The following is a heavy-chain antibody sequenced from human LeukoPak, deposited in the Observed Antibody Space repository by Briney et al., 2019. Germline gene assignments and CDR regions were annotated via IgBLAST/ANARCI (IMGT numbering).Heavy chain of an antibody. V-gene: IGHV3-23*01. J-gene: IGHJ4*02. Sequence: PGGSLRLSCAASGFTFSSYAMSWVRQAPGKGLEWVSGISGAGGSTYYADSVKGRFTISRDNAKNSLFLQMNSLRAEDTAVYYCARDWEMATKGENWFDYWGQGTLVTVSS. CDR3: ARDWEMATKGENWFDY. D-gene: IGHD5-24*01. CDR2: ISGAGGST. CDR1: GFTFSSYA.